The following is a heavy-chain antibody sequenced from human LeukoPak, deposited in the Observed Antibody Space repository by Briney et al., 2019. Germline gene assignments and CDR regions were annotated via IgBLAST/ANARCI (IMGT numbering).Heavy chain of an antibody. CDR2: ITTSSSYI. CDR1: GFTFSRYS. J-gene: IGHJ4*02. V-gene: IGHV3-21*01. D-gene: IGHD5-18*01. Sequence: GGSLRLSCAASGFTFSRYSLNWVRQAPGKGLEWVSPITTSSSYIYYADSVKGRFTISRDNARNSLYLHMNSLRAEDTAVYYCARDLGGYSYGSHFDYWGQGTLVTVSS. CDR3: ARDLGGYSYGSHFDY.